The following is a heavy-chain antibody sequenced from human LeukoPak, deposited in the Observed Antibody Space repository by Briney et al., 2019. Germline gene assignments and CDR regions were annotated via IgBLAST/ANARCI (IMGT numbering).Heavy chain of an antibody. D-gene: IGHD5-12*01. CDR1: GYAFTSYD. Sequence: ASVKVSCKASGYAFTSYDINWVRQATGQGLEWMGWMNPNSGNTGYAQKFQGRVTITRNTSISTAYMELSSLRSEDTAVYYCASCLSPGGYDHNAFDIWGQGTMVTVSS. V-gene: IGHV1-8*01. CDR2: MNPNSGNT. J-gene: IGHJ3*02. CDR3: ASCLSPGGYDHNAFDI.